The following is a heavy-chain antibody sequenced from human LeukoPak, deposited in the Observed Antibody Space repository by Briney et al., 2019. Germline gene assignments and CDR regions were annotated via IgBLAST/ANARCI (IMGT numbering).Heavy chain of an antibody. Sequence: PGGSLRLSCLASGFTSNTYAMNWVRQAPGGGLEWVAALSGDRSHIYHADSVMGRFTISRDNVKNSLYLQMNSLRADDTAVYYCTRDLYSMYAKWGQGTLVTVSS. J-gene: IGHJ4*02. CDR1: GFTSNTYA. CDR3: TRDLYSMYAK. V-gene: IGHV3-21*04. CDR2: LSGDRSHI. D-gene: IGHD2-8*01.